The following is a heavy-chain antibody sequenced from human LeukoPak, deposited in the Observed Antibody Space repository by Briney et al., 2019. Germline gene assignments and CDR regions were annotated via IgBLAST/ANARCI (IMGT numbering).Heavy chain of an antibody. J-gene: IGHJ4*02. CDR1: GFTVSSNY. D-gene: IGHD5-24*01. CDR3: ARFLSSGDGYNYGLDY. CDR2: IYSGGST. V-gene: IGHV3-66*02. Sequence: GGSLRLSCAASGFTVSSNYMSWVRQAPGKGLEWVSVIYSGGSTYYADSVKGRFTIPRDNSKNTLYLQMNSLRAEDTAVYYCARFLSSGDGYNYGLDYWGQGTLVTVSS.